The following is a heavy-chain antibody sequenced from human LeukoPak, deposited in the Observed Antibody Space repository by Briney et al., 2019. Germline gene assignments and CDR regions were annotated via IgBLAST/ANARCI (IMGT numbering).Heavy chain of an antibody. J-gene: IGHJ4*02. Sequence: PGGSLRLSCAASGFTFSSYAMTWVRQAPGKGLEWVSTISDIGGTTYYADSVKGRFTISRDNSKNTLYLQMNSLRAEDTAVYFCVKDLYGSGNFWGQGTLVTVSS. D-gene: IGHD3-10*01. CDR2: ISDIGGTT. CDR1: GFTFSSYA. V-gene: IGHV3-23*01. CDR3: VKDLYGSGNF.